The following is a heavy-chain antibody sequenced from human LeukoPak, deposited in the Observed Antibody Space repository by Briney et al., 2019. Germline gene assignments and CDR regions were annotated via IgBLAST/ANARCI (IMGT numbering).Heavy chain of an antibody. D-gene: IGHD5-24*01. CDR1: GFTFSSYG. CDR2: IWYDGSNK. J-gene: IGHJ4*02. CDR3: ARDLYRGDGYNLIDY. V-gene: IGHV3-33*01. Sequence: PGRSLRLSCAASGFTFSSYGMHWVRQAPGKGLEWVAVIWYDGSNKYYADSVKGRFTISRDNSKNTLYLQMNSLRAEDTAGYYCARDLYRGDGYNLIDYWGQGTLVTVSS.